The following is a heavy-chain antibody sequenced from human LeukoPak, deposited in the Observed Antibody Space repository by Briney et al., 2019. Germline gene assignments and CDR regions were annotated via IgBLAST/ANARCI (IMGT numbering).Heavy chain of an antibody. D-gene: IGHD2-21*02. J-gene: IGHJ4*02. CDR3: ARAPLGGDTY. Sequence: ASVKVSCKASGYTFTTYYMHWVRHAPGQGLEWMGIINPSGGSTGYAQKFQGRVTMTRDASTSTFYMELSSLRSDDTAVYYCARAPLGGDTYWGQGTLVTVSS. CDR2: INPSGGST. CDR1: GYTFTTYY. V-gene: IGHV1-46*01.